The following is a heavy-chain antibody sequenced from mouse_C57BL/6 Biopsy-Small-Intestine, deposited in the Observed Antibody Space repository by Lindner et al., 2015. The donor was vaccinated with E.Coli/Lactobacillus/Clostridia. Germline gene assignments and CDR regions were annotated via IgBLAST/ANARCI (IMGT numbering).Heavy chain of an antibody. D-gene: IGHD2-10*01. Sequence: LQESGPELVKFGASVKTSCKASGYSFTGYYMNWVKQSPEKSLERIGEINPTTGGTSYNQKFKAKATLTVDKSSSTAYMQLKSLTSEDSAVYYCARSYYDNLDYWGQGTTLTVSS. CDR2: INPTTGGT. J-gene: IGHJ2*01. CDR3: ARSYYDNLDY. V-gene: IGHV1-42*01. CDR1: GYSFTGYY.